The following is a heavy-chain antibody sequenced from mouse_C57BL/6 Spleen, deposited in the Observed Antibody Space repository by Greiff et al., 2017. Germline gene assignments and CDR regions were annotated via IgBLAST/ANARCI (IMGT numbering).Heavy chain of an antibody. D-gene: IGHD2-4*01. CDR1: GYTFTSYW. Sequence: QVQLQQPGAELVKPGASVKLSCKASGYTFTSYWMHWVKQRPGQGLEWIGMIHPNSGSTNYNEKFKSKATLTIDKSSSTAYMQLSSLTSGDSAVYYCASDYDYDGAWFAYWGQGTLVTVSA. CDR3: ASDYDYDGAWFAY. J-gene: IGHJ3*01. CDR2: IHPNSGST. V-gene: IGHV1-64*01.